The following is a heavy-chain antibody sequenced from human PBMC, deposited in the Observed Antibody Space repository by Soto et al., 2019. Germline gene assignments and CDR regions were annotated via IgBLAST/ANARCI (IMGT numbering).Heavy chain of an antibody. D-gene: IGHD5-12*01. V-gene: IGHV1-8*01. J-gene: IGHJ4*02. CDR2: MNPNSGNT. CDR3: AHVEMATIFDY. Sequence: ASVKVSCKASGYTFTSYDINWVRQATGQGFEYLGWMNPNSGNTGYVKKFQGRVTITKDTSKNQVVLTMTNMDPVDTATYYCAHVEMATIFDYWGQGTLVTVSS. CDR1: GYTFTSYD.